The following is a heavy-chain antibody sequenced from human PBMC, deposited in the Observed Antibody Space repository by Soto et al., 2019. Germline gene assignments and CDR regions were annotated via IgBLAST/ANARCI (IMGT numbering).Heavy chain of an antibody. CDR2: IVVGSGNT. CDR1: GFTFTSSA. J-gene: IGHJ4*02. Sequence: SVKVSCKASGFTFTSSAVQWVRQARGQRLEWIGWIVVGSGNTNYAQKFQERVTITRDMSTSTAYMELSSLRSEDTAVYYCAAEGSVPDYDSSGARVFDYWGQGTLVTVSS. CDR3: AAEGSVPDYDSSGARVFDY. D-gene: IGHD3-22*01. V-gene: IGHV1-58*01.